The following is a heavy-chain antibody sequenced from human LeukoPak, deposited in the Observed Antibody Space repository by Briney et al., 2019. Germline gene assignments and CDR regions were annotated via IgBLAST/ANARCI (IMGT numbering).Heavy chain of an antibody. CDR2: MRHDGSNE. D-gene: IGHD2-15*01. Sequence: GGSLRLSRAASGITFSTSGMHSVCQSPERGLGRVAFMRHDGSNEKYADSVKGRFTISRDNSKNTLYLQMNSLIVEDTAVYYCAKDRTVGVTAYGGWFDPWGQGTLVTVSS. CDR1: GITFSTSG. V-gene: IGHV3-30*02. J-gene: IGHJ5*02. CDR3: AKDRTVGVTAYGGWFDP.